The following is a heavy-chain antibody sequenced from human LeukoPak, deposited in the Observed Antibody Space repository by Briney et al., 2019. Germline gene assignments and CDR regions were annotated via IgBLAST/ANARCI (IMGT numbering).Heavy chain of an antibody. CDR1: GFTFSSYE. CDR3: ARGLEVGYGDYFDY. J-gene: IGHJ4*02. CDR2: ISSSGSTI. Sequence: GGPLRLSCAASGFTFSSYEMNWVRQAPGKGLEWVSYISSSGSTIYYADSVKGRFTISRDNAKNSLYLQMNSLRAEDTAVYYCARGLEVGYGDYFDYWGQGTLVTVSS. D-gene: IGHD4-17*01. V-gene: IGHV3-48*03.